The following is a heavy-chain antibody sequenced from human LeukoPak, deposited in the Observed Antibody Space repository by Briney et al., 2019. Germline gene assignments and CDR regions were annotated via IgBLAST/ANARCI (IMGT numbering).Heavy chain of an antibody. V-gene: IGHV1-46*01. Sequence: ASVKVSCKASGYTFTSYYMHWVRQAPGQGLEWMGIINPSGGSTSYAQKFQGRVTMTRDTSTSTVYMELSSLRSEDTAVYYCARGRAAAGIYYYYMDVWGKGTTVTVSS. CDR3: ARGRAAAGIYYYYMDV. D-gene: IGHD6-13*01. CDR2: INPSGGST. CDR1: GYTFTSYY. J-gene: IGHJ6*03.